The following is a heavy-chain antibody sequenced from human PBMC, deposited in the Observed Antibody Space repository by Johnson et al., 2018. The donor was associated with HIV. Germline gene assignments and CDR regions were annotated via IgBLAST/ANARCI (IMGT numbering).Heavy chain of an antibody. J-gene: IGHJ3*02. Sequence: VQLVESGGGLVQPGGSLRLSCAASGFTVSSNYMSWVRQAPGKGLEWVSVIYSGGDTYYSDSVKGRFTISRDNSKNTLFLQMNTLRAEDTAVDYCARDPSNSRGWRGDAFDIWGQGTMVTVSS. D-gene: IGHD2/OR15-2a*01. CDR3: ARDPSNSRGWRGDAFDI. CDR2: IYSGGDT. V-gene: IGHV3-66*02. CDR1: GFTVSSNY.